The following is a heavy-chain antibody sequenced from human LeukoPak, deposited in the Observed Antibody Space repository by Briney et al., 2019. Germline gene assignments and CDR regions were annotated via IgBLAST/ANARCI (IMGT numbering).Heavy chain of an antibody. V-gene: IGHV3-30-3*01. CDR2: ISYDGSNK. Sequence: PGGSPRLSCAASGFTFSSYAMHWVRQAPGKGLEWVAVISYDGSNKYYADSVKGRFTISRDNSKNTLYLQMNSLRAEDTAVYYCAREGDFWSGPRDWGQGTLVTVSS. D-gene: IGHD3-3*01. J-gene: IGHJ4*02. CDR3: AREGDFWSGPRD. CDR1: GFTFSSYA.